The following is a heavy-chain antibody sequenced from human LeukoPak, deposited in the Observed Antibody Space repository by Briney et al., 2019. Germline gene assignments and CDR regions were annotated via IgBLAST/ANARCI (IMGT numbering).Heavy chain of an antibody. V-gene: IGHV4-39*07. D-gene: IGHD2-2*01. J-gene: IGHJ4*02. Sequence: PSETLSLTCTVSGGSISSSSYYWGWIRQPPGKGLEWIGEINHSGSTNYNPSLKSRVTISLDTSKNQFSLKLSSVTAADTAVCYCARGPDIVVVPAAAYFDYWGQGTLVTVSS. CDR3: ARGPDIVVVPAAAYFDY. CDR1: GGSISSSSYY. CDR2: INHSGST.